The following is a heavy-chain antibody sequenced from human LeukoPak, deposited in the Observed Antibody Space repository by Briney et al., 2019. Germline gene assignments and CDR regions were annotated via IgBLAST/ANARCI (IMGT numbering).Heavy chain of an antibody. V-gene: IGHV1-2*02. CDR1: GYTFTGYY. CDR3: ARDIPKLLRPRDYYFDY. J-gene: IGHJ4*02. D-gene: IGHD3-3*01. CDR2: INPNSGGT. Sequence: GASVKVSCKASGYTFTGYYMHWVRQAPGQGLEWMGWINPNSGGTNYAQKFQGRVTMTRDTSISTAYMELSRLRSDDTAVYYCARDIPKLLRPRDYYFDYWGQGTLVTVSS.